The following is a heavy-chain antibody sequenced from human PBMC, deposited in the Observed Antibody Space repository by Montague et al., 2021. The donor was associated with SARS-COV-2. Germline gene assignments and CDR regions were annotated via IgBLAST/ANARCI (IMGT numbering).Heavy chain of an antibody. V-gene: IGHV3-74*01. J-gene: IGHJ4*02. CDR3: ASIRGVVGDY. D-gene: IGHD3-10*01. Sequence: SLSLSCSASGFTFSSYWMHWVRQAPGKGLVWVSRINSDGSSTSYADSVKGRFTISRDNAKNTLYLQMSSLRAEDTAVYYCASIRGVVGDYWGQGTLVTVSS. CDR1: GFTFSSYW. CDR2: INSDGSST.